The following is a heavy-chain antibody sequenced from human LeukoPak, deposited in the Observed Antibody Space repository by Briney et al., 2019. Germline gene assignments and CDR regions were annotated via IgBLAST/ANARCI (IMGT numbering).Heavy chain of an antibody. D-gene: IGHD3-10*01. V-gene: IGHV3-74*01. CDR1: GFTFSSYW. CDR3: ARDMARRVFDY. J-gene: IGHJ4*02. Sequence: GGSLRLSCAASGFTFSSYWMHWVRQAPGKGLVWVSRVNSDGSSTSYADSVKGRFTISRDNAKNTLYLQMNSLRAEDTAVYYCARDMARRVFDYWGQGTLVTVSS. CDR2: VNSDGSST.